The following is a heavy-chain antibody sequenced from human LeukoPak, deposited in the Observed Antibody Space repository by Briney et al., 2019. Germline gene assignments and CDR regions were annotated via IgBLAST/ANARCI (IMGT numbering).Heavy chain of an antibody. D-gene: IGHD6-6*01. CDR1: GFTFSSYG. CDR2: IWYDGSNK. V-gene: IGHV3-33*03. J-gene: IGHJ4*02. Sequence: GGSLRLSCAASGFTFSSYGMHWVRQAPGKGLEWVAVIWYDGSNKYYADSVKGRFTISRDKSKNTLYLQMNSLRADDTAVYYCAKYLTSSAKYSSSLAYWGQGTLVTVSS. CDR3: AKYLTSSAKYSSSLAY.